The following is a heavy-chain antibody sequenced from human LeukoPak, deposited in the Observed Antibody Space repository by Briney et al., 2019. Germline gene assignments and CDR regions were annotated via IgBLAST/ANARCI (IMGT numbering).Heavy chain of an antibody. V-gene: IGHV1-24*01. Sequence: GASVKVSCKVSGYTLTELSMHWVRQAPGKGLEWMGGFDPEVGETIYAQKFQGRVTMTEDTSTDTAYMELSSLRSEDTAVYYCATDRSGWYKDAFDIWGQGTMVTVSS. CDR2: FDPEVGET. CDR1: GYTLTELS. J-gene: IGHJ3*02. CDR3: ATDRSGWYKDAFDI. D-gene: IGHD1-14*01.